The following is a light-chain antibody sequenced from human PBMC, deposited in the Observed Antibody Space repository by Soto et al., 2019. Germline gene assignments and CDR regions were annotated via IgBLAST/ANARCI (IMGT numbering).Light chain of an antibody. CDR3: GTWESYLSVAV. CDR2: DNN. CDR1: GSNIGSNS. Sequence: QSVLTQPPSVSAAPGQTVTISCSGSGSNIGSNSVSWYQHVPGTAPKLLLYDNNKRPSGIPDRFFGSKSGTSATLGITGLQTADEADYYCGTWESYLSVAVFGGGTKLTVL. J-gene: IGLJ2*01. V-gene: IGLV1-51*01.